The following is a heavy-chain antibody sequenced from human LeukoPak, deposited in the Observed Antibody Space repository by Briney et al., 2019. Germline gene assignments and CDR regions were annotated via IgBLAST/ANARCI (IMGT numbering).Heavy chain of an antibody. V-gene: IGHV3-30-3*01. CDR2: ISYDGSNK. D-gene: IGHD4-17*01. CDR1: GFTFSSYA. J-gene: IGHJ4*02. CDR3: ARDKEDYGDYVAY. Sequence: GGSLRLSCAASGFTFSSYAMHWVRQAPGKGLEWVAVISYDGSNKYYADSVKGRFTISRDNSKNTLYLQMNSLTAEDTAVYYCARDKEDYGDYVAYWGQGTLVTVSS.